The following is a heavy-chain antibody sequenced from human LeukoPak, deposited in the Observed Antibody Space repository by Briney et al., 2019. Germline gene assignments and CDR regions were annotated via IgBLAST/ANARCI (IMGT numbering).Heavy chain of an antibody. V-gene: IGHV5-51*01. J-gene: IGHJ4*02. Sequence: GESLKISCKGSGYSFTSYWIGWVRQMPGKGLEWMGIIYPGDSDTRYSPSFQGQVTISADKSISTAYLQWSSLKASDTAIYYCARPIDYGDSTRYYFDYWGQGTLVTVSS. CDR3: ARPIDYGDSTRYYFDY. CDR1: GYSFTSYW. CDR2: IYPGDSDT. D-gene: IGHD4-17*01.